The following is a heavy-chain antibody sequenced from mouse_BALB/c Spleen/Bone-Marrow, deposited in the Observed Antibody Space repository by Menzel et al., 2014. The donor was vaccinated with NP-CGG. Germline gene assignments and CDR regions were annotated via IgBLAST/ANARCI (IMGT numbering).Heavy chain of an antibody. Sequence: EVKLMESGGGLVQPGGSLKLSCAASGFTFSSYTMSWVRQTPEKRLEWVAYISNGGGSTYYPDTVKGRFTISGDNAKNTLYLQMSSLKSEDTAMYYCARQIYFPYFDYWGQGTTLTVSS. J-gene: IGHJ2*01. D-gene: IGHD2-1*01. V-gene: IGHV5-12-2*01. CDR3: ARQIYFPYFDY. CDR1: GFTFSSYT. CDR2: ISNGGGST.